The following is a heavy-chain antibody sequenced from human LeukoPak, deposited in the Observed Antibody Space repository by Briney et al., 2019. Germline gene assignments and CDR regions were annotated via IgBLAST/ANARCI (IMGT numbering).Heavy chain of an antibody. Sequence: GSSVKASCKASGGTFSSYAISWVRQAPGQGLEWMGRIIPIFGTANYAQKFQGRVTITTDESTSTAYMELSSLRSEDTAVYYCAREYYGSGSYFDYWGQGTLVTVSS. D-gene: IGHD3-10*01. J-gene: IGHJ4*02. CDR1: GGTFSSYA. CDR2: IIPIFGTA. V-gene: IGHV1-69*05. CDR3: AREYYGSGSYFDY.